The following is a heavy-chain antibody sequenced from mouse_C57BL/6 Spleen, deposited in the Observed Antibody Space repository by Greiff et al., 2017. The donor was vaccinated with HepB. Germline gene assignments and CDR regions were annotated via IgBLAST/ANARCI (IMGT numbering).Heavy chain of an antibody. D-gene: IGHD2-13*01. CDR3: ASGEGNYFDY. J-gene: IGHJ2*01. Sequence: VKLQQPGAELVRPGSSVKLSCKASGYTFTSYWMDWVKQRPGQGLEWIGNIYPSDSETHYNQKFKDKATLTVDKSSSTAYMQLSSLTSEDSAVYYCASGEGNYFDYWGQGTTLTVSS. V-gene: IGHV1-61*01. CDR1: GYTFTSYW. CDR2: IYPSDSET.